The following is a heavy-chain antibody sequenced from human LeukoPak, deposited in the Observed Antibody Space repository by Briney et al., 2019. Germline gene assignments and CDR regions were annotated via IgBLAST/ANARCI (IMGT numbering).Heavy chain of an antibody. CDR2: ISYDGSNK. V-gene: IGHV3-30*18. CDR3: AKGGSRIAAAGDAFDI. J-gene: IGHJ3*02. D-gene: IGHD6-13*01. Sequence: GGSLRLSCAASGFTFSSYGMHWVRQAPGKGLEWVAVISYDGSNKYYADSVKGRFTISRDNSKNTLYLQMNSLRAEDTAVYYCAKGGSRIAAAGDAFDIWGQGTMVTVSS. CDR1: GFTFSSYG.